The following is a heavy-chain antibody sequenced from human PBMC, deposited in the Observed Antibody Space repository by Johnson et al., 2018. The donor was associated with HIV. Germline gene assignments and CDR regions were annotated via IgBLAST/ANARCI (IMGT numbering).Heavy chain of an antibody. CDR1: GFTFSSYA. V-gene: IGHV3-23*04. J-gene: IGHJ3*02. Sequence: VQLVESGGGLVQPGGSLRLSCAASGFTFSSYAMSWVRQAPGKGLEWVSAISGSGGSTYYADSVKGRFTISRDNSKNTLYLQLNSLRAEDTAVYYCARYCSGGSCYSVWQKNYAFDIWGQGTMVTVSS. CDR3: ARYCSGGSCYSVWQKNYAFDI. D-gene: IGHD2-15*01. CDR2: ISGSGGST.